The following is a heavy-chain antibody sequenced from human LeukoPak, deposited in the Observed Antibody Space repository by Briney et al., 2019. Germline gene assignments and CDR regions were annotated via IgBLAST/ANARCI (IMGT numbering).Heavy chain of an antibody. Sequence: GGSLRLSCAASGFTFSSYGMHWVRQAPGRGLEWVAFIRYDGSNKYYVDSVKGRFTISKDNSKNTLYLQMNSLRAEDTAVYYCAKDSGYTSSWYFGDYWGQGTLVTVSS. CDR1: GFTFSSYG. V-gene: IGHV3-30*02. CDR3: AKDSGYTSSWYFGDY. J-gene: IGHJ4*02. CDR2: IRYDGSNK. D-gene: IGHD6-13*01.